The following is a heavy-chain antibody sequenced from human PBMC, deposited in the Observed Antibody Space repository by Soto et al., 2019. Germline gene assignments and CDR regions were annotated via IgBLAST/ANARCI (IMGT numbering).Heavy chain of an antibody. V-gene: IGHV3-23*01. CDR1: GFTFSSYG. CDR3: AKDRLAGNFDY. CDR2: ISATGGST. Sequence: GGSLRLSCAASGFTFSSYGMHWVRQAPGKGLEWVATISATGGSTYYADSVKGRFTISRDNSKNTLYLQMNGLRVEDTAVYYCAKDRLAGNFDYWGQGTQVTVSS. J-gene: IGHJ4*02.